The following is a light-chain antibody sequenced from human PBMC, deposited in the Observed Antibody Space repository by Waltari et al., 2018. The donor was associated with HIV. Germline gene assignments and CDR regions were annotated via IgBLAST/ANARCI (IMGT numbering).Light chain of an antibody. V-gene: IGKV1-5*03. CDR3: QQYNSYPYT. J-gene: IGKJ2*01. Sequence: GDRVTITCRASQSISDWLAWYQQKPGKAPRLLVYKASTLQGGGPSRFSGSGSGTEFTLTITSLQPDDIATYYCQQYNSYPYTFGQGTKLEIK. CDR2: KAS. CDR1: QSISDW.